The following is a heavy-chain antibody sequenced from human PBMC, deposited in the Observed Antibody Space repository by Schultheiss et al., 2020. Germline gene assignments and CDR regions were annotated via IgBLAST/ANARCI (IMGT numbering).Heavy chain of an antibody. Sequence: SQTLSLTCAVYGGSFSGYYWSWIRQPPGKGLEWIGEINHSGSTNYNPSLKSRVTISVDTSKNQFSLKLSSVTAADTAVYYCARVANYDFWGGYYGPQARKTLFDYWGQGTLVTVSS. V-gene: IGHV4-34*01. CDR2: INHSGST. CDR1: GGSFSGYY. CDR3: ARVANYDFWGGYYGPQARKTLFDY. J-gene: IGHJ4*02. D-gene: IGHD3-3*01.